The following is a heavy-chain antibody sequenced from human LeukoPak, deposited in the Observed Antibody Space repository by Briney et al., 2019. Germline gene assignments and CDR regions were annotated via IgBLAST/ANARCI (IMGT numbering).Heavy chain of an antibody. D-gene: IGHD6-6*01. CDR2: IRSKANSYAT. V-gene: IGHV3-73*01. Sequence: GGSLRLSCAASGFTFSGSAMHWVRQASGKGLEWVGRIRSKANSYATAYAASVKGRFTISRDDSKNTAYLQMNSLKTEGTAVYYCTRHNEYSSSFPYYYYGMDVWGQGTTVTVSS. J-gene: IGHJ6*02. CDR3: TRHNEYSSSFPYYYYGMDV. CDR1: GFTFSGSA.